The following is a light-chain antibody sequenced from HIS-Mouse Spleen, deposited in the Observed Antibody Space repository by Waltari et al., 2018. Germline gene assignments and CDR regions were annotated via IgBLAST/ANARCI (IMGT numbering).Light chain of an antibody. Sequence: SYELTQPPSVSVSPGQTARITCSGDALPKQYAYWYQQKPGQAPGLVIYKDSERPSGIPGRFSGSSSGTTVTLTIRGVQAEDEADYYCQSADSSGTYRVFGGGTKLTVL. J-gene: IGLJ3*02. CDR1: ALPKQY. V-gene: IGLV3-25*03. CDR3: QSADSSGTYRV. CDR2: KDS.